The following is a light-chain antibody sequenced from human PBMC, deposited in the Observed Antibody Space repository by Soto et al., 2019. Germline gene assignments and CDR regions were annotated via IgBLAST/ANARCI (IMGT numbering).Light chain of an antibody. J-gene: IGKJ1*01. CDR3: QQYNSYSRT. Sequence: DIHMTQSPSTLSASVGDRVTITCRASQSISSWLAWYQQKPGKAPKLLIYKASSLESGVPSRFSGSGSGTEFTLTISSLQPDDFAPYYCQQYNSYSRTFGQGTKVEIK. CDR1: QSISSW. V-gene: IGKV1-5*03. CDR2: KAS.